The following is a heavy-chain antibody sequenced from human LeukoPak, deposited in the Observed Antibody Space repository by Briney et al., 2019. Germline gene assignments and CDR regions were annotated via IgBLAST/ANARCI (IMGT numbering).Heavy chain of an antibody. Sequence: SETLSLTCAVYGGSFSGYYWSWIRQPPGKGLEWIGEINHSGSTNYNPSLKSRVTISVDTSKNQFSLKLSSVTAADTAVYYCARLRYSGYDRRPSYFDYWGQGTLVTVSS. V-gene: IGHV4-34*01. CDR1: GGSFSGYY. CDR3: ARLRYSGYDRRPSYFDY. J-gene: IGHJ4*02. D-gene: IGHD5-12*01. CDR2: INHSGST.